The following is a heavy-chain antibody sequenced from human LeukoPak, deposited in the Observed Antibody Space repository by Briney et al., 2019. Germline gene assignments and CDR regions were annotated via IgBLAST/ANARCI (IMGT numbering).Heavy chain of an antibody. CDR2: INHSGST. CDR3: ARGPYGDYPIDY. J-gene: IGHJ4*02. CDR1: GGSFSGYY. D-gene: IGHD4-17*01. Sequence: SETLSLTCAVYGGSFSGYYWSWIRQPPGKGLEWIGEINHSGSTNYNPPLKSRVTISVDTSKNQFSLKLSSVTAADTAVYYCARGPYGDYPIDYWGQGTLVTVSS. V-gene: IGHV4-34*01.